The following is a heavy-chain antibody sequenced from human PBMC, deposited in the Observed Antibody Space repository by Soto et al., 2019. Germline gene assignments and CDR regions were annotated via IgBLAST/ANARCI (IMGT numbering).Heavy chain of an antibody. CDR1: GYSFTSYW. D-gene: IGHD5-18*01. CDR2: IYPGDSDT. V-gene: IGHV5-51*01. J-gene: IGHJ4*02. Sequence: PGESLKISCKGSGYSFTSYWIGWVRQMPGKGLECMGIIYPGDSDTRYSPSFQGQVTISADKSITTAYLQWSSLKASDTAIYYCARLSSTGYSYGSNYYYFDYWGQGALVTVS. CDR3: ARLSSTGYSYGSNYYYFDY.